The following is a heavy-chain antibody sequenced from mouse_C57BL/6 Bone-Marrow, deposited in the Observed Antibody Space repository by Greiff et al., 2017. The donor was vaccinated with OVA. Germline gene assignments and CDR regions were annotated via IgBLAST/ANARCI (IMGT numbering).Heavy chain of an antibody. V-gene: IGHV14-4*01. J-gene: IGHJ1*03. CDR1: GFNIKDDY. CDR2: VDPENGDT. CDR3: TRYFDV. Sequence: EVKLQESGAELVRPGASVKLSCTASGFNIKDDYMHWVKQRPEQGLEWIGWVDPENGDTEYASKFQGKATITADTSSNTAYLQLSSLTSEDTAVYYCTRYFDVWGTGTTVTVSS.